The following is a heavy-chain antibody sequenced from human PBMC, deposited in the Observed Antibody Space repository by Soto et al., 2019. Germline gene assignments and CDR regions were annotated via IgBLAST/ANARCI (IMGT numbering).Heavy chain of an antibody. CDR1: GFTFSSYA. CDR3: AKPPGGSGTYVPYGMDV. Sequence: PGGSLRLSCAASGFTFSSYAMSWVRQAPGKGLEWVSAISGSGGSTYYSDSVKGRFTLSRDNSKNTLYLQMNSLRAEDTAVYYCAKPPGGSGTYVPYGMDVWGQGTTVTVSS. D-gene: IGHD3-10*01. CDR2: ISGSGGST. V-gene: IGHV3-23*01. J-gene: IGHJ6*02.